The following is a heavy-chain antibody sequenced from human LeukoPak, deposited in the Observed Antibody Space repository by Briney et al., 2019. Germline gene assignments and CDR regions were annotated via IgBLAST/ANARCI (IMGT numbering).Heavy chain of an antibody. CDR2: IKQDGSKK. D-gene: IGHD5-24*01. Sequence: PGGSLRLSCVASGFPFSSYWMTWVRVAPGKGLEWVANIKQDGSKKSYVDSVKGRFTISRDNAKNSLYLQMNSLRAEDTAIYYCTRVGYIDEGIDYWGQGTLVTVSS. V-gene: IGHV3-7*04. CDR3: TRVGYIDEGIDY. CDR1: GFPFSSYW. J-gene: IGHJ4*02.